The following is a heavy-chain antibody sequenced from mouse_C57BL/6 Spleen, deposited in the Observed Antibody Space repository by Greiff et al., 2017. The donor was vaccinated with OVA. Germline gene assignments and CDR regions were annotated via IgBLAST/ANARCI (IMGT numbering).Heavy chain of an antibody. Sequence: QVQLKESGAELVKPGASVKISCKASGYAFSSYWMNWVKQRPGKGLEWIGQIYPGDGDTNYNGKFKGKATLTADKSSSTAYMQLSSLTSEDSAVYFCLYYGSSHYYAMDYWGQGTSVTVSS. CDR1: GYAFSSYW. CDR2: IYPGDGDT. J-gene: IGHJ4*01. D-gene: IGHD1-1*01. V-gene: IGHV1-80*01. CDR3: LYYGSSHYYAMDY.